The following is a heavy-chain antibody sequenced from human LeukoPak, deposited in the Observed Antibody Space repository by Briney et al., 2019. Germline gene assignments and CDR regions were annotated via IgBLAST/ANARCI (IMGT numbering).Heavy chain of an antibody. CDR2: IYYSGST. Sequence: SETLSLTCTVSGGSISSYYWSWVRQPPGKGLEWIGYIYYSGSTNYNPSLKSRITISVDTSKNQFSLKLSSVTAADTAVYYCARNPTKYYYGSGSPNWFDPCGQGTLVTVSS. CDR1: GGSISSYY. J-gene: IGHJ5*02. D-gene: IGHD3-10*01. CDR3: ARNPTKYYYGSGSPNWFDP. V-gene: IGHV4-59*08.